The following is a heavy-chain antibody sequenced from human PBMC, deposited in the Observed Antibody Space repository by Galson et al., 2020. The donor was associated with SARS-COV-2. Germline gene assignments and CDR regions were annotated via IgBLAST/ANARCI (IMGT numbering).Heavy chain of an antibody. D-gene: IGHD3-22*01. CDR2: MYNSGRSNWTT. Sequence: SETLSLTCSVSGDSISSYYWSWLRQAPGKGLEWVGSMYNSGRSNWTTNYSPSLKSRVAMSINTSKNQFSLKLSSVTAADTAAYVCARADYYDRSGYRGWGQGTVVTVSS. V-gene: IGHV4-59*13. J-gene: IGHJ4*02. CDR3: ARADYYDRSGYRG. CDR1: GDSISSYY.